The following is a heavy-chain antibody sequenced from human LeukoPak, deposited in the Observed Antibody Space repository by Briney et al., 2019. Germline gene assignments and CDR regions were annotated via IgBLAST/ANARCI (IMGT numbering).Heavy chain of an antibody. D-gene: IGHD4-17*01. J-gene: IGHJ5*02. V-gene: IGHV3-33*05. CDR1: GFTFSNYG. Sequence: QPGRSLRLSCAASGFTFSNYGMHWVRQAPGKGLEWVAVISHDESYKYCADSLKGRFTISRDNSKNTLYLQMNSLRVEDTAVYYCARDVTVTTDNSFDPWGQGTLVTVSA. CDR3: ARDVTVTTDNSFDP. CDR2: ISHDESYK.